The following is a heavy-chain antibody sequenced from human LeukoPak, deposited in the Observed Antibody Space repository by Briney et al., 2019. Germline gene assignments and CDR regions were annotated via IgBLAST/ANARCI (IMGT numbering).Heavy chain of an antibody. CDR1: GGSISSYY. Sequence: PSETLSLTCTVSGGSISSYYWSWIRQPPGKGLEWIGYIYYSGSTNYNPPLKSRVTISVDTSKNQFSLKLSSVTAADTAVYYCARRTSSYDYVWGSWFDPWGQGTLVTVSS. D-gene: IGHD3-16*01. CDR3: ARRTSSYDYVWGSWFDP. CDR2: IYYSGST. J-gene: IGHJ5*02. V-gene: IGHV4-59*08.